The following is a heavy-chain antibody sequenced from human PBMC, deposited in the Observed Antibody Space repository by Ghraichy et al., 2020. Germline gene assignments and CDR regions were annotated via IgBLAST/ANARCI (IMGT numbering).Heavy chain of an antibody. CDR2: MNKGGSES. CDR1: GFTFSNYW. CDR3: ASMKWGGPFDY. Sequence: GGSLRLSCAASGFTFSNYWMSWVRQAPGKGLEWVANMNKGGSESNYFASVKGRFTISRDNAKNSLYLQMNSLRAEDTAVFYCASMKWGGPFDYWGQGSLVTVSS. V-gene: IGHV3-7*03. J-gene: IGHJ4*02. D-gene: IGHD1-26*01.